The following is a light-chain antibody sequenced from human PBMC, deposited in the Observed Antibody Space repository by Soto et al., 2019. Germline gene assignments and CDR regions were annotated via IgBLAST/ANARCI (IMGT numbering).Light chain of an antibody. Sequence: QSALTQPASVSGSPGQSIPISCTGTSSDVGGYNYVSWYQQHPGKAPKLMIYDVSNRPSGVSNRFSGSKSGNTASLTISGLQAEYEADYYCSSYTSSSTIVFGNGTKLTVL. J-gene: IGLJ1*01. V-gene: IGLV2-14*01. CDR2: DVS. CDR1: SSDVGGYNY. CDR3: SSYTSSSTIV.